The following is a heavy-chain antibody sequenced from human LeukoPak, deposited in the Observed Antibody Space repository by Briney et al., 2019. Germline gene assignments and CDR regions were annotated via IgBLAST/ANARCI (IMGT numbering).Heavy chain of an antibody. Sequence: PGRSLRLSCAASGFTFSSYVMHWVRQAPGKGLEWVAVIWYDGSNKYYADSVKGRFTISRDNSKNTLYLQMNSLRAEDTAVYYCARDPSSDFWSGYPDYWGQGTLVTVSS. D-gene: IGHD3-3*01. J-gene: IGHJ4*02. V-gene: IGHV3-33*01. CDR1: GFTFSSYV. CDR3: ARDPSSDFWSGYPDY. CDR2: IWYDGSNK.